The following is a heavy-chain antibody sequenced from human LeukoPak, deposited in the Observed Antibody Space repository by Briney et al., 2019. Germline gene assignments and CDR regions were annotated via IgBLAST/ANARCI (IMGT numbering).Heavy chain of an antibody. CDR3: AKDFLPYSSGLDY. J-gene: IGHJ4*02. Sequence: RTGGSLRLSCAASGFTFSSYAMSWVRRAPGKGLEWVSAISGSGGSTYYADSVKGRFTISRDNSKNTLYLQTNSLRAEDTAVYYCAKDFLPYSSGLDYWGQGTLVTVSS. D-gene: IGHD6-19*01. CDR2: ISGSGGST. CDR1: GFTFSSYA. V-gene: IGHV3-23*01.